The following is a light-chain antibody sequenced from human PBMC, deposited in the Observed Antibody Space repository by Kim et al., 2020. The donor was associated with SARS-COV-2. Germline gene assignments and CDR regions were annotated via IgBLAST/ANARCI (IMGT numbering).Light chain of an antibody. CDR3: SSYTSSSTLGV. Sequence: QSITITGSGTSSVVGGVNFVGWYRQHPSKAPKLMICYVSSRPSGVSNRFSGSKSGNAASLTISGLQSEDEADYYCSSYTSSSTLGVFGTGTKVTVL. V-gene: IGLV2-14*03. CDR2: YVS. J-gene: IGLJ1*01. CDR1: SSVVGGVNF.